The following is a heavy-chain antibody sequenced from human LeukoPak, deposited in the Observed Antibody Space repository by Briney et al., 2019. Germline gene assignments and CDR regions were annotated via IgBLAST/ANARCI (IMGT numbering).Heavy chain of an antibody. Sequence: PSETLSLTCAVYGGSFSGYYWSWIRQPPGKGLEWIGEINHSGSTNYNPSLKSRVTISVDTSKNQFSLKLSSVTAADAAVYYCARVAFWSGYYTHFDYWGQGTLVTVSS. V-gene: IGHV4-34*01. CDR2: INHSGST. J-gene: IGHJ4*02. D-gene: IGHD3-3*01. CDR1: GGSFSGYY. CDR3: ARVAFWSGYYTHFDY.